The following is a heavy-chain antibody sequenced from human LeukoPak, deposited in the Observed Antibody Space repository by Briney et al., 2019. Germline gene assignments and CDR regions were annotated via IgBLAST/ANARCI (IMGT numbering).Heavy chain of an antibody. CDR2: ISAYNGNT. Sequence: EASVKVSCKASGYTFTSYGISWVRQAPGQGLEWMGWISAYNGNTNYAQKLQGRVTMTTDTSTSTAYMELRSLRSDDTAVYYCARGPYYDILTGYSYYFDYWGQGTLVTVSS. CDR1: GYTFTSYG. V-gene: IGHV1-18*01. J-gene: IGHJ4*02. CDR3: ARGPYYDILTGYSYYFDY. D-gene: IGHD3-9*01.